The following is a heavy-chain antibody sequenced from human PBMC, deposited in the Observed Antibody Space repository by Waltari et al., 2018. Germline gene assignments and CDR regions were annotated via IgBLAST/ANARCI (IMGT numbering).Heavy chain of an antibody. CDR3: ARAEGDYQFDY. D-gene: IGHD2-21*01. CDR1: GGSISSSTYY. Sequence: QLQLQESGPGLVKPSETLSLTCTVPGGSISSSTYYRAWIRQPPGKGLEWIGRIYTSGSTNYTPSLKSRVTISVDTSKNQFSLKLSSVTAADTAVYYCARAEGDYQFDYWGQGTLVTVSS. J-gene: IGHJ4*02. CDR2: IYTSGST. V-gene: IGHV4-61*05.